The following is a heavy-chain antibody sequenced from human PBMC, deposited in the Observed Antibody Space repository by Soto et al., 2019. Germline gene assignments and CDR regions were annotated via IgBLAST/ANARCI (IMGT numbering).Heavy chain of an antibody. CDR2: IYYSGST. Sequence: QVQLQESGPGLVKPSETLSLTCTVSGGSISSYYWSWIRQPPGKGLEWIGYIYYSGSTNYNPSLXSXVXIXPDTSKNQFSLKLTSVTAADTAVYYCARRYGGNFDYWGQGTLVTVSS. J-gene: IGHJ4*02. D-gene: IGHD1-26*01. CDR1: GGSISSYY. CDR3: ARRYGGNFDY. V-gene: IGHV4-59*01.